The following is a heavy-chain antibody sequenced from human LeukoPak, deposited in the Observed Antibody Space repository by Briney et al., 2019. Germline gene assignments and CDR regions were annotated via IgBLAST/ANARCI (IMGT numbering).Heavy chain of an antibody. CDR1: GFTFSSYS. CDR2: ISSSSSYI. Sequence: GGSLRLSSAASGFTFSSYSMNWVRQAPGKGLEWVSSISSSSSYIYYADSVKGRFTISRDNAKNSLYLQMNSLRAEDTAVYYCARGLRLGEYLNYWGQGTLVTVSS. V-gene: IGHV3-21*01. CDR3: ARGLRLGEYLNY. D-gene: IGHD3-16*01. J-gene: IGHJ4*02.